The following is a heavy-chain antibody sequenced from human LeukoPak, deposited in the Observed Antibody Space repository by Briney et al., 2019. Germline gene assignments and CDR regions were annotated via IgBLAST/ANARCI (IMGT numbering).Heavy chain of an antibody. CDR2: INPNSGDT. D-gene: IGHD6-13*01. CDR1: QYTFTGYY. CDR3: ARSKMVGQQLGDWFDP. Sequence: ASVKVYCKASQYTFTGYYMHWMRQAPGQGLEWMGWINPNSGDTNYAQKFQGRVTLTRDTSISTAYMELSSLTSDDTAMYYCARSKMVGQQLGDWFDPWGQGTLVTVSS. J-gene: IGHJ5*02. V-gene: IGHV1-2*02.